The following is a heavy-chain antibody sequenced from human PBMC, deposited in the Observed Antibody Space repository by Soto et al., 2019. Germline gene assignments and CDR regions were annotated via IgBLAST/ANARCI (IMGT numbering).Heavy chain of an antibody. CDR2: ISYDGSNK. V-gene: IGHV3-30-3*01. CDR1: GFTFSSYA. J-gene: IGHJ6*02. D-gene: IGHD3-16*01. CDR3: ARDPRGSNHFRYYYGMDV. Sequence: QVQLVESGGGVVQPGRSLRLSCAASGFTFSSYAMHWVRQAPGKGLEWVAVISYDGSNKYYADSVKGRFTISRDNSKNTLYLQMNSLRAEDTAVYYCARDPRGSNHFRYYYGMDVWGQGTTVTVSS.